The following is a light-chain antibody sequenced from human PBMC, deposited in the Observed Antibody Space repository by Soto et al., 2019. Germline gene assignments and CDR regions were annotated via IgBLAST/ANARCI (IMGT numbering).Light chain of an antibody. CDR2: AAS. Sequence: DIQMTQSPSSLSAFVGDTVTITCRASQDISNFLAWYQQKPGKVPKLLLYAASTLQSGVPSRFSGSGSGTDFTLTISSLQPEDVATYYCQKCKIAPFTFGGGTKVEMK. J-gene: IGKJ4*01. CDR3: QKCKIAPFT. V-gene: IGKV1-27*01. CDR1: QDISNF.